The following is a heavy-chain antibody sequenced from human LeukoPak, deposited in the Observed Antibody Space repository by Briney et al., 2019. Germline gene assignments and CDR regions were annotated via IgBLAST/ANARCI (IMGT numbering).Heavy chain of an antibody. D-gene: IGHD6-19*01. CDR3: ARALGIAVAGPGVWFDP. V-gene: IGHV4-59*01. J-gene: IGHJ5*02. CDR1: GGSISSYY. CDR2: IYYSGST. Sequence: PSETLSLTCTVSGGSISSYYWSRIRQPPGKGLEWIGYIYYSGSTNYNPSLKSRVTISVDTSKNQFSLKLSSVTAADTAVYYCARALGIAVAGPGVWFDPWGQGTLVTVSS.